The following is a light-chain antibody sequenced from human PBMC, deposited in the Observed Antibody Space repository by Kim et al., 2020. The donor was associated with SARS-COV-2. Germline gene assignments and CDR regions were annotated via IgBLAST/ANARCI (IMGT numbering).Light chain of an antibody. Sequence: EIVLTQSPGTLSLSPGERATLSCRASQSVSSSYLAWYQQKPGQAPRLLIYGASSRATGIPDRFSGSGSGTDFTLTIIRLEPEDFAVYYCQQYGSSTGYTFGQGTTLEI. CDR3: QQYGSSTGYT. CDR1: QSVSSSY. CDR2: GAS. V-gene: IGKV3-20*01. J-gene: IGKJ2*01.